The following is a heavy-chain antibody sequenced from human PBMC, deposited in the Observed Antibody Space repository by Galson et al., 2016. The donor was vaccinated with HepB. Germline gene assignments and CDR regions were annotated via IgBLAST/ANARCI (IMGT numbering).Heavy chain of an antibody. V-gene: IGHV1-18*01. CDR1: GYTFTSYG. Sequence: SVKVSCKASGYTFTSYGISWVRQAPGQGLEWMGWISAYNGNTNYAQKLQGRVTMTTDTSTSTAYMELRSLRSDDTAVYYCAREDDYIWGSYRTIDYWGQGTLATVSS. CDR3: AREDDYIWGSYRTIDY. CDR2: ISAYNGNT. D-gene: IGHD3-16*02. J-gene: IGHJ4*02.